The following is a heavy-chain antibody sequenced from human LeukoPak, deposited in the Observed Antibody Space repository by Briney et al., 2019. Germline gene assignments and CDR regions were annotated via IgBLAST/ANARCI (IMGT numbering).Heavy chain of an antibody. CDR2: IKQDGSEK. D-gene: IGHD2-15*01. J-gene: IGHJ6*04. CDR1: GFTFSSYW. Sequence: PGGSLRLSCAASGFTFSSYWMSWVRQAPGKGLEWVANIKQDGSEKYYVDSVKGRFTISRDNAKNSLYLQMNSLRAEDTAVYYCARDRIEDIQGDSRYYYGMDVWGKGTTVTVSS. V-gene: IGHV3-7*03. CDR3: ARDRIEDIQGDSRYYYGMDV.